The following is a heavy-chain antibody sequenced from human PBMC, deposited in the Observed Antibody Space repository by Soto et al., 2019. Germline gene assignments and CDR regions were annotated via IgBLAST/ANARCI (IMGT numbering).Heavy chain of an antibody. J-gene: IGHJ6*02. CDR3: ARIEYSSSWYRRLDYYYYGMDV. CDR1: GFTFSSYA. V-gene: IGHV3-30-3*01. CDR2: ISYDGSNK. Sequence: GGSLRLSCAASGFTFSSYAMHWVRQAPGKGLEWVAVISYDGSNKYYADSVKGRFTISRDNSKNTLYLQMNSLRAEDTAVYYCARIEYSSSWYRRLDYYYYGMDVWGQGTTVTVSS. D-gene: IGHD6-13*01.